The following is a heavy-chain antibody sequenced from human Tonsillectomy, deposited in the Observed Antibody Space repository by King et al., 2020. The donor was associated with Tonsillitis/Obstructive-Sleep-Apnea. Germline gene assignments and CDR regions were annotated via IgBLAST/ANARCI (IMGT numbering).Heavy chain of an antibody. Sequence: QLVQSGAEVKKPGSSVKVSCKVSGGTSSTFGISWVRQAPGQGLEWIGRIILILGVENYAQKFQGRVTITADKSTNTAYMELSSLRSEDTAVYYCARAPQDNFYFDYWGQGTLVTVSS. V-gene: IGHV1-69*09. CDR3: ARAPQDNFYFDY. D-gene: IGHD1-20*01. J-gene: IGHJ4*02. CDR1: GGTSSTFG. CDR2: IILILGVE.